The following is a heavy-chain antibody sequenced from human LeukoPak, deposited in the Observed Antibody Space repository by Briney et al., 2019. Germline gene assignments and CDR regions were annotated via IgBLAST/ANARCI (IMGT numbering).Heavy chain of an antibody. Sequence: GGSLRLSCAASGFTFSGYYMSWIRQAPGKGLEWVSYISSSGSTIYYADSVKGRFTISRDNSKNTLYLQMNSLRAEDTAVYYCAKKGSVGGSTVRAFDIWGQGTMVTVSS. J-gene: IGHJ3*02. V-gene: IGHV3-11*01. D-gene: IGHD1-26*01. CDR3: AKKGSVGGSTVRAFDI. CDR2: ISSSGSTI. CDR1: GFTFSGYY.